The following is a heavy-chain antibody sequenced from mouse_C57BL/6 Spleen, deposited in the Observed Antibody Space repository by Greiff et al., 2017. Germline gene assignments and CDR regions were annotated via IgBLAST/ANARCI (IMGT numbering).Heavy chain of an antibody. CDR2: IDPETGGT. CDR3: ARGGLWSWCAY. V-gene: IGHV1-15*01. J-gene: IGHJ3*01. D-gene: IGHD1-1*02. CDR1: GYTFTDYE. Sequence: QVQLKESGAELVRPGASVTLSCKASGYTFTDYEMHWVKQTPVHGLEWIGAIDPETGGTAYNQKFKGKAILTADKSSSTASMELRSLTSEDSAVYYCARGGLWSWCAYWGQGTLVTVSA.